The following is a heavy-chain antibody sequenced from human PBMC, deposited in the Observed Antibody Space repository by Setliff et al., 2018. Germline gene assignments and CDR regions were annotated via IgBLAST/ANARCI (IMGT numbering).Heavy chain of an antibody. D-gene: IGHD5-18*01. J-gene: IGHJ6*02. CDR2: IYHNGNT. Sequence: PSETLSLTCTVSGGSISPYFWSWIRQPPGKGLEWIGYIYHNGNTNFNPSLKSRVNMSVDTSKNQIALNLKSVTAADTAVYYCARDRTAYSYGLDVWGQETTVTVSS. CDR1: GGSISPYF. CDR3: ARDRTAYSYGLDV. V-gene: IGHV4-59*01.